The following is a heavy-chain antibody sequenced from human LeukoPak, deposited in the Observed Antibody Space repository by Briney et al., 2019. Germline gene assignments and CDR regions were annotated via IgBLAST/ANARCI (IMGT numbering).Heavy chain of an antibody. V-gene: IGHV3-48*03. D-gene: IGHD3-22*01. CDR3: ARDLGGYYYDSRR. Sequence: GGSLRLSCAASGFTFSNYKMNWVRQAPGKGLEWVSYISSSGSIIYYSDSVKGRLTISRDNAKNSLYLQMNSLRAEDTAVYYCARDLGGYYYDSRRWGQGTLVTVSS. CDR2: ISSSGSII. J-gene: IGHJ4*02. CDR1: GFTFSNYK.